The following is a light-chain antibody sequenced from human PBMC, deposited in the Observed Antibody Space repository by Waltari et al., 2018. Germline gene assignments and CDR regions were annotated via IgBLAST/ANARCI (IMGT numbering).Light chain of an antibody. CDR3: QHYHNWPPIT. Sequence: ELVMTQSPATLSVSPGERATLSCRASQSISTNLAWYQQRPGQAPRLLIYGASTRATGFPARFSGSGVGTEFTITISSLRSEEFAVYYCQHYHNWPPITFGQGTRLEIK. CDR1: QSISTN. J-gene: IGKJ5*01. V-gene: IGKV3-15*01. CDR2: GAS.